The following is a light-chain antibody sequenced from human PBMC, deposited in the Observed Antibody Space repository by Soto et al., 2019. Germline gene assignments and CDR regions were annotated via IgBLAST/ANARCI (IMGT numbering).Light chain of an antibody. CDR2: DAS. J-gene: IGKJ1*01. CDR1: HSISSY. CDR3: QQYKSYWT. V-gene: IGKV1-5*01. Sequence: SLRERVTITCWASHSISSYLNWFQQKPGKAPKLLISDASSLETGVPSRFSGSVSGTEFTLTINSLQPDDFATYYCQQYKSYWTFGQGTKVDI.